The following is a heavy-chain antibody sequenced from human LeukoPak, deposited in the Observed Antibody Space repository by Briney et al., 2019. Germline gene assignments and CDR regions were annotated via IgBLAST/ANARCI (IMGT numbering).Heavy chain of an antibody. D-gene: IGHD3-10*01. Sequence: ASVKVSCKASGYTFTGYYMHWVRQAPGQGLEWMGWINPNSGGTNYAQKFQGRVTMTRDTSISTAYMELSRLRSDDTAVYYCARDGGLLWFRNIDYWGQGTLVTVSS. J-gene: IGHJ4*02. CDR3: ARDGGLLWFRNIDY. CDR2: INPNSGGT. V-gene: IGHV1-2*02. CDR1: GYTFTGYY.